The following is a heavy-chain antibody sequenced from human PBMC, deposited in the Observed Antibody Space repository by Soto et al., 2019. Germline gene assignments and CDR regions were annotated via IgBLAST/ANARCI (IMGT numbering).Heavy chain of an antibody. CDR1: GYTFTSYY. CDR3: AREQGSEMATILNWFDP. J-gene: IGHJ5*02. V-gene: IGHV1-46*01. D-gene: IGHD5-12*01. CDR2: INPSGGST. Sequence: ASVKVSCKASGYTFTSYYMHWVRQAPGQGLEWMGIINPSGGSTSYAQKFQGRVTMTRDTSTSTVYMELSSLRSEDTAVYYCAREQGSEMATILNWFDPWGQGTLVTVSS.